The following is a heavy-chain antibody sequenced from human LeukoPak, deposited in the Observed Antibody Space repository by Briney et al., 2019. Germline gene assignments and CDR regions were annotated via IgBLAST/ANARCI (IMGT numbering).Heavy chain of an antibody. D-gene: IGHD4-17*01. V-gene: IGHV4-59*02. CDR1: GGSVSTDY. Sequence: SETLSLTCTVSGGSVSTDYWNWIRQPPGKGLEWIGYTHNSGRTNYNPALKSRLTLSIDTSRNQFSLTLTSVTAADTAVYCAKMTSHGDSVLWGQGSWSPSPQ. CDR2: THNSGRT. J-gene: IGHJ4*02. CDR3: AKMTSHGDSVL.